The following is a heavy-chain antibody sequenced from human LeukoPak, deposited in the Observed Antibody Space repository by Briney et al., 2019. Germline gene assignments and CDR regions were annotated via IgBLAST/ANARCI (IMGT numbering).Heavy chain of an antibody. CDR2: IYTSGST. D-gene: IGHD4-11*01. J-gene: IGHJ5*02. CDR1: GGSISSYY. Sequence: PSETLSLTCTVSGGSISSYYWSWIRQPAGKGLEWIGRIYTSGSTNYNPSLKSRVTMSVDTSKNQFSLKLSSVTAADTAVYYCAAGRTTVSDNWFDPWGQGTLVTASS. CDR3: AAGRTTVSDNWFDP. V-gene: IGHV4-4*07.